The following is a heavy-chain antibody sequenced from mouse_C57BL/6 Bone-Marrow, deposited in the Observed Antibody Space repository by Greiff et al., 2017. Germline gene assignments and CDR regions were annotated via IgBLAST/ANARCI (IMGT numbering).Heavy chain of an antibody. CDR3: ATYYYGSSGYFDV. V-gene: IGHV1-54*01. D-gene: IGHD1-1*01. J-gene: IGHJ1*03. Sequence: QVQLQQPGAELVRPGTSVKVSCKASGYAFTNYLIEWVKQRPGQGLEWIGVINPGSGGTNYNEKFKGKATLTADNSSSTAYMQLSSLTSEDSAVYFCATYYYGSSGYFDVWGTGTTVTVSS. CDR1: GYAFTNYL. CDR2: INPGSGGT.